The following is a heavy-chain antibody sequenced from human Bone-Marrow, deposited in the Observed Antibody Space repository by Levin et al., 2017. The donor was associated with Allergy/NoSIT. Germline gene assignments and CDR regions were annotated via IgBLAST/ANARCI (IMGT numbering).Heavy chain of an antibody. CDR1: GFTLSSYW. Sequence: PGGSLRLSCAASGFTLSSYWMHWVRQAPGKGLVWVSRINSDGSSTSYADSVKGRFTISRDNAKNTLYLQMNSLRAEDTAVYYCTRGVESSSTSCDVWGQGTTVTVSS. D-gene: IGHD2-2*01. CDR3: TRGVESSSTSCDV. J-gene: IGHJ6*02. CDR2: INSDGSST. V-gene: IGHV3-74*01.